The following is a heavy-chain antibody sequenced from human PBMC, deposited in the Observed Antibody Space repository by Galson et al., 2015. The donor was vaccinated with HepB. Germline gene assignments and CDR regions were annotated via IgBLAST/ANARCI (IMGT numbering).Heavy chain of an antibody. Sequence: SLRLSCAASGFTVSSNYMSWVRQAPGKGLEWVSVIYSGGSTYYADSVKGRFTISRDNSKNALYLQMNSLRAEDTAVYYCARDHPHSGCDCWDQGTLVTVSS. V-gene: IGHV3-53*01. D-gene: IGHD3-10*01. J-gene: IGHJ4*02. CDR1: GFTVSSNY. CDR3: ARDHPHSGCDC. CDR2: IYSGGST.